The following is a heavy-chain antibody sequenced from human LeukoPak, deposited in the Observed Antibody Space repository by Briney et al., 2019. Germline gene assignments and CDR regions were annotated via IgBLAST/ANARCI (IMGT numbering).Heavy chain of an antibody. J-gene: IGHJ4*02. CDR1: GGTFSSYA. Sequence: SVKVSCKASGGTFSSYAISWVRQAPGQGLEWMGGITPIFGTANYAQKFQGRVTITADESTSTAYMELSSLRSEDTAVYYCARGITQGGDYVWGSYRDDYFDYWGQGTLVTVSS. V-gene: IGHV1-69*01. D-gene: IGHD3-16*02. CDR2: ITPIFGTA. CDR3: ARGITQGGDYVWGSYRDDYFDY.